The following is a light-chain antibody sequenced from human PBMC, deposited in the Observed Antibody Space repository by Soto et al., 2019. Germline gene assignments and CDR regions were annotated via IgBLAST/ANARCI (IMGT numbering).Light chain of an antibody. J-gene: IGKJ1*01. CDR2: GAS. CDR3: QQYGSSPPT. CDR1: QSVSSSY. Sequence: EMVLTQSPGTLSLSPGERATLSCRASQSVSSSYLAWYQQKPGQAPRLLIYGASSRATGIPDRFSRSGSGTDFTLTISRLEPEDLAVYYCQQYGSSPPTFGQGTKVEIK. V-gene: IGKV3-20*01.